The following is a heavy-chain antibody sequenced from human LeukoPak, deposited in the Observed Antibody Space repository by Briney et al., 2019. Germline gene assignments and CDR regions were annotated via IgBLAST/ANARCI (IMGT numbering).Heavy chain of an antibody. CDR1: GFTFSIYA. Sequence: GGSLTLSCAGSGFTFSIYAMSWVRQAPGQGLEWVSAISDSGDYTSYADSVRGRFTISRDNSRNTLHLQMISLRPEDTAVYYCAIDTSIGKYCTNGVCSPFDYWGQGTLVTVSS. V-gene: IGHV3-23*01. D-gene: IGHD2-8*01. J-gene: IGHJ4*02. CDR3: AIDTSIGKYCTNGVCSPFDY. CDR2: ISDSGDYT.